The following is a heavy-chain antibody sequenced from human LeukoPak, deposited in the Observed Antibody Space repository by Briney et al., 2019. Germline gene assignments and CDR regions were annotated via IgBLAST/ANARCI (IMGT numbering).Heavy chain of an antibody. V-gene: IGHV1-18*01. CDR3: ARGRYCSGGSCIYYYYYGMDV. J-gene: IGHJ6*02. D-gene: IGHD2-15*01. Sequence: ASVKVSCKASGYTFTSYGISWVRQAPGQGLGWMGWISAYNGNTNYAQKLQGRVTMTTDTSTSTAYMELRSLRSDDTAVYYCARGRYCSGGSCIYYYYYGMDVWGQGTTVTVSS. CDR2: ISAYNGNT. CDR1: GYTFTSYG.